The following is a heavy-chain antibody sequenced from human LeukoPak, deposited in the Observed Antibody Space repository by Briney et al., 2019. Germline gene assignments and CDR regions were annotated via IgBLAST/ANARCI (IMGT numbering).Heavy chain of an antibody. D-gene: IGHD4-17*01. Sequence: GRSLRLSCAASGFTFSSYAMHWVRQAPGKGLEWVAVISYDGSNKYYADSVKGRFTISRDNSKNMLYLQMNSLRAEDTAVYYCASPPDYGDYMSYFDYWGQGTLVTVSS. V-gene: IGHV3-30-3*01. CDR1: GFTFSSYA. CDR3: ASPPDYGDYMSYFDY. CDR2: ISYDGSNK. J-gene: IGHJ4*02.